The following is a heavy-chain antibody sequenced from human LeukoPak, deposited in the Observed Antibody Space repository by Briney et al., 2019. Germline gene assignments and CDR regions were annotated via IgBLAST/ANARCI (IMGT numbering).Heavy chain of an antibody. V-gene: IGHV3-48*03. D-gene: IGHD3-10*01. CDR1: GFTFSRYE. CDR2: INTNGGSI. J-gene: IGHJ4*02. CDR3: ARDDLWSPDY. Sequence: GGSLRLSCAASGFTFSRYEMNWVRQAPGKGLEWVSYINTNGGSIYYADSVKGRFTISRDNAKNSLYLQMYSLRAEDTAVYYCARDDLWSPDYWGQGTLVTVSS.